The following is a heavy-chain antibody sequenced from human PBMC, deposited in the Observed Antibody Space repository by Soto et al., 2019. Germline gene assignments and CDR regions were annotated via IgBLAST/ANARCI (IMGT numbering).Heavy chain of an antibody. J-gene: IGHJ6*03. CDR3: ARGRSAARSPHYYYYYYMDV. V-gene: IGHV4-34*01. CDR2: INHSGST. Sequence: PSETLSLTCAVYGGSFSGYYWSWIRQPPGKGLEWIGEINHSGSTNYNPSLKSRVTISVDTSKNQFSLKLSSVTAADTAVYYCARGRSAARSPHYYYYYYMDVWGKGTTVTVSS. D-gene: IGHD6-6*01. CDR1: GGSFSGYY.